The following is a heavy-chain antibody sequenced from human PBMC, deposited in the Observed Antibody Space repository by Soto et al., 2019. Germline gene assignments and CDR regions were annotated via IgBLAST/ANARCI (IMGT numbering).Heavy chain of an antibody. V-gene: IGHV4-31*03. CDR1: GGSISSGGYY. CDR2: IYYSGST. Sequence: QVQLQESGPGLVKPSQTLSLTCTVSGGSISSGGYYWSWIRQHPGKGLEWIGYIYYSGSTYYNPSLKRRFTISVDSSKNQFALKLSSVSAADTAVYYCARALTTVTVFGPWGQGTLVTVSS. D-gene: IGHD4-17*01. CDR3: ARALTTVTVFGP. J-gene: IGHJ5*02.